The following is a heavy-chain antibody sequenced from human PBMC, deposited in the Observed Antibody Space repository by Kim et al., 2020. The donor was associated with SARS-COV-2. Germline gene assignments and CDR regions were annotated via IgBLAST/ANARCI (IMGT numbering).Heavy chain of an antibody. CDR3: ARGGDYYDSSGYYFDDDY. CDR2: IIPILGIA. J-gene: IGHJ4*02. CDR1: GGTFSSYA. Sequence: VKVSCKASGGTFSSYAISWVRQAPGQGLEWMGRIIPILGIANYAQKFQGRVTITADKSTSTAYMELSSLRSEDTAVYYCARGGDYYDSSGYYFDDDYWGQGTLVTVSS. V-gene: IGHV1-69*04. D-gene: IGHD3-22*01.